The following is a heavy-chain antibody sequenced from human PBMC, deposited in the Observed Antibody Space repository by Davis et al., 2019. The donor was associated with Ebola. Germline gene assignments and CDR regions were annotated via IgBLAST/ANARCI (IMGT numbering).Heavy chain of an antibody. Sequence: PGGSLRLSCAASGFTFSSYSMNWVRQAPGKGLEWVSSISSSSSYIYYADSVKGRFTISRDNAKNSLYLQMNSLRAEDTAVYYCARTYYDFWSGYYLDYWGQGTLVTVSS. J-gene: IGHJ4*02. V-gene: IGHV3-21*01. CDR2: ISSSSSYI. D-gene: IGHD3-3*01. CDR1: GFTFSSYS. CDR3: ARTYYDFWSGYYLDY.